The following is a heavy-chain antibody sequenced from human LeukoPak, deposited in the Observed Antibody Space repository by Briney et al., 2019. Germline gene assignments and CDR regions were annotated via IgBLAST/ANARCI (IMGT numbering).Heavy chain of an antibody. CDR3: ARDLRQGSGFDY. D-gene: IGHD3-10*01. CDR2: ISYDGSNK. CDR1: GFTFSSYA. V-gene: IGHV3-30-3*01. J-gene: IGHJ4*02. Sequence: GGSLRLSCAASGFTFSSYAMHWVRQAPGKGLEWVAVISYDGSNKYYADSVKGRFTISRDNAKNTLYLQMNSLRAEDTAVYYCARDLRQGSGFDYWGQGTLVTVSS.